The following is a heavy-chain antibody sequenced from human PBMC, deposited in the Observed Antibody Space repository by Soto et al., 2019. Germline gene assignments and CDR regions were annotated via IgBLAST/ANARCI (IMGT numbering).Heavy chain of an antibody. V-gene: IGHV3-30-3*01. J-gene: IGHJ4*02. D-gene: IGHD6-6*01. Sequence: GGSLRLSCAASGFTFSSYAMHWVRQAPGKGLEWVAVISYDGSNKYYADSVKGRFTISRDNSKNTLYLQMNSLRAEDTAVYYCARDFQQLVPFDYWGQGTLVTVSS. CDR1: GFTFSSYA. CDR3: ARDFQQLVPFDY. CDR2: ISYDGSNK.